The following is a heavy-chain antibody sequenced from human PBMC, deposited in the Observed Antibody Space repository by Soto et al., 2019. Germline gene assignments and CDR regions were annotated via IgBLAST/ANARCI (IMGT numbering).Heavy chain of an antibody. V-gene: IGHV3-23*01. CDR3: AKDSSSWYGYFDY. Sequence: GGSLRLSCAASGFTFSSYAMSWVRQAPGKGLEWVEAISGSGGSTYYADSVKGRFTISRDNSKNTLYLQMNSLRAEDTAVYYCAKDSSSWYGYFDYWGQGTLVTVSS. CDR1: GFTFSSYA. CDR2: ISGSGGST. D-gene: IGHD6-13*01. J-gene: IGHJ4*02.